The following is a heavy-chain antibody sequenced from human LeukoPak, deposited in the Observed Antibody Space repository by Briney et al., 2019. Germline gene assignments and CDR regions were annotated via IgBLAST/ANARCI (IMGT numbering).Heavy chain of an antibody. CDR2: IYYSGST. D-gene: IGHD5-24*01. J-gene: IGHJ2*01. V-gene: IGHV4-39*07. Sequence: SETLSLTCTVSGGSISSSSYYWGWIRQPPGKGLEWIGSIYYSGSTYYNPSLKSRVTISVDTSKNQFSLKLSSVTAADTAVYYCARGDGYNRYWYFDLWGRGTLVTVSS. CDR1: GGSISSSSYY. CDR3: ARGDGYNRYWYFDL.